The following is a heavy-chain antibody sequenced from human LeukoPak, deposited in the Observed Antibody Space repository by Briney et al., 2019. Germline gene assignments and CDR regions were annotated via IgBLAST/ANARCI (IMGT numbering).Heavy chain of an antibody. D-gene: IGHD2-2*01. J-gene: IGHJ4*02. Sequence: PSETLSLTCTVSGGSISSSSYYWGWIRQPPGKGLEWIGSSYYGGSTYYNPSLKSRVTISVDTSKNQFSLKLSSVTAADTAVYYGARLSPRSTAQYDYWGQGTLVTVSS. CDR3: ARLSPRSTAQYDY. V-gene: IGHV4-39*01. CDR2: SYYGGST. CDR1: GGSISSSSYY.